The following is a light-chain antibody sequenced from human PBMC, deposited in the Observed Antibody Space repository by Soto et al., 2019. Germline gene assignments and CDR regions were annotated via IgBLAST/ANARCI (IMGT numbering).Light chain of an antibody. CDR2: GPA. CDR1: QSVSSSY. J-gene: IGKJ1*01. Sequence: EIVLTQSPGTLSLSPGERATLSCRASQSVSSSYLAWYQQKPGQAPRLLIYGPATRATGIPGRFRGSGSGTEFTLTITSLQSEDFAVYYCQQYYKWPQWTIGQGTKVDIK. V-gene: IGKV3-15*01. CDR3: QQYYKWPQWT.